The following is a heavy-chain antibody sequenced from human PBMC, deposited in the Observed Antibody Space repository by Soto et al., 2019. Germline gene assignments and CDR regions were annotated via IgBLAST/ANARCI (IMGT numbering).Heavy chain of an antibody. D-gene: IGHD2-21*01. CDR2: IFYSGST. J-gene: IGHJ5*02. V-gene: IGHV4-39*01. Sequence: TSETLSLTCNVSGGSISTSRSYWAWIRQPPGKGLEWLANIFYSGSTYYNPSLASRVTVSVDTSKNEFSRKLRSVTAADTAVYYCARQPTTGDTDLWFDPWGQGTLVTVSS. CDR1: GGSISTSRSY. CDR3: ARQPTTGDTDLWFDP.